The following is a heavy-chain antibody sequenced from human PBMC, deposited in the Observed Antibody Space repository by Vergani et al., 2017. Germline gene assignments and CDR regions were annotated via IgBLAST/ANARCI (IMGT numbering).Heavy chain of an antibody. V-gene: IGHV3-30*18. CDR1: GFTFSNFG. CDR2: ISYDGNNQ. D-gene: IGHD1-7*01. Sequence: QVHLVESGGGVVQPGRSLRLSCAASGFTFSNFGMHWVRQAPGKGLEWVALISYDGNNQYSADSVKGRFTISRDISKNTLYLKMNSLRAEDTAVYFCAKDMGDGIIGTTSRNDWFDPWGQGTLVTVSS. J-gene: IGHJ5*02. CDR3: AKDMGDGIIGTTSRNDWFDP.